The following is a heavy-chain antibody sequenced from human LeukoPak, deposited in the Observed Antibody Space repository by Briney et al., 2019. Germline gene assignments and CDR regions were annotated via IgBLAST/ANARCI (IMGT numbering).Heavy chain of an antibody. Sequence: SETLSLTCTVSGGSIRSYYWSWIRQPPGKGLEWIGYIYYSGSTNSNPSLKSRVTISVDTSKNQFSLKVSSVTAADTAVYYCARALTPGYCSGGTCSYFDYWGQGTLVTVSS. D-gene: IGHD2-15*01. V-gene: IGHV4-59*01. CDR2: IYYSGST. CDR1: GGSIRSYY. CDR3: ARALTPGYCSGGTCSYFDY. J-gene: IGHJ4*02.